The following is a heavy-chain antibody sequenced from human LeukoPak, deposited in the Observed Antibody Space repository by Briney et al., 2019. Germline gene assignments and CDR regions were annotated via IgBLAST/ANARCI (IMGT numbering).Heavy chain of an antibody. D-gene: IGHD3-9*01. CDR3: ARAKSDTLTGYLIDS. Sequence: KPSETLSLTCSVSSGSITSSYWSWIRQPPGKGLQYIGYIYYSGITNYHPSTNYNPSLQTRATISLDTSRMQFSLKLSSVTAADTAIYYCARAKSDTLTGYLIDSWGPGTLVTVSS. J-gene: IGHJ4*02. CDR2: IYYSGITNYHPST. CDR1: SGSITSSY. V-gene: IGHV4-59*01.